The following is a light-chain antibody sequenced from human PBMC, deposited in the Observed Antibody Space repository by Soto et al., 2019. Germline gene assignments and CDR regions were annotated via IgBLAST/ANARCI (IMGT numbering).Light chain of an antibody. V-gene: IGLV2-14*01. CDR1: SSDVGGYNY. J-gene: IGLJ2*01. Sequence: QSALTQPASVSGSPGQSITISCTGTSSDVGGYNYVSWFQQNPGKAPKLMIYDVYNRPSGVSNRFSGSKSGDTASLTIAVLQDEDEADYYCSSYTSSSTVVFGGGTQLTVL. CDR3: SSYTSSSTVV. CDR2: DVY.